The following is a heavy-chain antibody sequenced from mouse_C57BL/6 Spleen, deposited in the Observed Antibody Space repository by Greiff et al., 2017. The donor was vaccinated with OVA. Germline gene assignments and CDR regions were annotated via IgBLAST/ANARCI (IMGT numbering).Heavy chain of an antibody. CDR1: GYSFTDYN. V-gene: IGHV1-39*01. D-gene: IGHD1-1*01. J-gene: IGHJ4*01. CDR3: ARSRMYYYGSSDGGGAMDY. CDR2: INPNYGPT. Sequence: VQLQQSGPELVKPGASVKISCKASGYSFTDYNMNWVKQSNGKSLEWIGVINPNYGPTSYNQKFKGKATLTVDHSSSTAYMQLNSLTSEDSAVYYGARSRMYYYGSSDGGGAMDYWGQGTSVTVSS.